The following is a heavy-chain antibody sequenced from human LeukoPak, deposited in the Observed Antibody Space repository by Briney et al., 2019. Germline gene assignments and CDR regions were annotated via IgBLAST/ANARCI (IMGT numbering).Heavy chain of an antibody. CDR2: IYTAGST. J-gene: IGHJ4*02. Sequence: QAGGSLRLSCAASGFTVSGNYMSWVRQAPGKGLEWVSVIYTAGSTYNADSVKGRSTISRDKSKNTLYLQMNTLRAEDTAVYFCAGGNTWPGLSYWGQRTLLTVSS. D-gene: IGHD6-25*01. CDR3: AGGNTWPGLSY. CDR1: GFTVSGNY. V-gene: IGHV3-53*01.